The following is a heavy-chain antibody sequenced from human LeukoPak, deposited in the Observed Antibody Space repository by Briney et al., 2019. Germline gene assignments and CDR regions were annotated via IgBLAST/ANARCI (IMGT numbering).Heavy chain of an antibody. V-gene: IGHV4-31*03. J-gene: IGHJ4*02. CDR3: ARGRRLITIFGVVTYYFDY. CDR1: GGPISSGGYY. Sequence: ASETLSLTCTVSGGPISSGGYYWSWIRQHPGKGLEWIGYIYYSGSTYYNPSLKSRVTISVDTSKNQFSLKLSSVTAADTAVYYCARGRRLITIFGVVTYYFDYWGQGTLVTVSS. D-gene: IGHD3-3*01. CDR2: IYYSGST.